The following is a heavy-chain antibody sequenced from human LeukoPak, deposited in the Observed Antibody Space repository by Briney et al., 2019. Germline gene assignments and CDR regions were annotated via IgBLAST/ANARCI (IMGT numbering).Heavy chain of an antibody. V-gene: IGHV4-59*12. J-gene: IGHJ4*02. CDR1: GGSISSYY. D-gene: IGHD3-22*01. CDR3: ARAVWLLPYFDY. Sequence: SETLSLTCTVSGGSISSYYWSWIRQPPGKGLEWIGYIYYSGSTNYNPSLKSRVTISVDTSKNQFSLKLSSVTAADTAVYYCARAVWLLPYFDYWGQGTLVTVSS. CDR2: IYYSGST.